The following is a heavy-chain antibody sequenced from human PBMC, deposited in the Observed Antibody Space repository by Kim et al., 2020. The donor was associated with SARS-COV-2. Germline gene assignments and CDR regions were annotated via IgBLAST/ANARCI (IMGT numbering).Heavy chain of an antibody. CDR1: GFTVSSDY. CDR3: ARSIGLGY. Sequence: RGSLRLSCAASGFTVSSDYMSWVRQAPGKGLELVSVIYSGGSAYYADSVKGRFTISRDNSKNTLYLQMNSLRAEDTAVYYCARSIGLGYWGQGTLVTVSS. V-gene: IGHV3-66*01. J-gene: IGHJ4*02. CDR2: IYSGGSA. D-gene: IGHD3-10*01.